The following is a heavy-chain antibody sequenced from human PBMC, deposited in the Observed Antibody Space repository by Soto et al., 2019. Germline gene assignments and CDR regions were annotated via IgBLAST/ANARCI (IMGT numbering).Heavy chain of an antibody. CDR3: GRDGALGDATVVDS. CDR1: GFTFSTYG. CDR2: IWYDGSNK. V-gene: IGHV3-33*01. J-gene: IGHJ4*02. D-gene: IGHD3-16*01. Sequence: QVQLVESGGGVVQPGKSLRLSCAASGFTFSTYGMHWVRQAPGKGLEWVAVIWYDGSNKYHGDSLKGRFTISRDNSKKTVYLQINFLRAEDTGVYYCGRDGALGDATVVDSWGQGTLVTVSS.